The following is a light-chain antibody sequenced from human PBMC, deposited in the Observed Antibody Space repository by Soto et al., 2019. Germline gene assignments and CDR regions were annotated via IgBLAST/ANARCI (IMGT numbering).Light chain of an antibody. V-gene: IGLV2-14*01. CDR3: SSYTSSITLGYV. Sequence: QSALTQPASVSGSPGQSITISCTGTSSDVGGYNYVSWYQQHPGKAPKLMIYDVSNRPSGVSNRFSGSKSGNTASLTISGLQAEDEADYYCSSYTSSITLGYVFGTGTKLTVL. CDR2: DVS. J-gene: IGLJ1*01. CDR1: SSDVGGYNY.